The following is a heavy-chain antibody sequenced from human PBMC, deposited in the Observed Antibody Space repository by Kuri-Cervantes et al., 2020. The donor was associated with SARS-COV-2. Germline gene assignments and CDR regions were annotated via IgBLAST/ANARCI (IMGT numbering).Heavy chain of an antibody. CDR3: ARQHLGYYMDV. J-gene: IGHJ6*03. V-gene: IGHV4-39*01. CDR1: GGSISSSNYY. CDR2: IYYSGST. Sequence: GSLRLSCTVSGGSISSSNYYWGWIRRPPGKGLEWIGSIYYSGSTHYNPSLKSRVSISVDTSRNQFSLKVSSVTAADTAVYSCARQHLGYYMDVWGKGTTVTVSS.